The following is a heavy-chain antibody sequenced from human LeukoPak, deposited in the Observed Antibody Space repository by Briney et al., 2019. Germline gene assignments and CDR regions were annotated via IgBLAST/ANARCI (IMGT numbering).Heavy chain of an antibody. CDR3: ARDYPADY. CDR2: ITSGSSYI. J-gene: IGHJ4*02. Sequence: GSLRLSCAASGFTFSTYSMNWVRQAPGKGLEWVSSITSGSSYIYYADSVKGRFTISRDNAKNSLYLQMNSLRAEDTAVYYCARDYPADYWGQGTLVTVSS. CDR1: GFTFSTYS. V-gene: IGHV3-21*01.